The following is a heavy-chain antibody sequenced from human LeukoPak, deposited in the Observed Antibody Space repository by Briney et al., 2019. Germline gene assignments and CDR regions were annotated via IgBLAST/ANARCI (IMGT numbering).Heavy chain of an antibody. D-gene: IGHD3-10*01. V-gene: IGHV3-30-3*01. CDR3: AKDLGGVSDY. CDR1: GFTFSSYS. CDR2: ISYDGSNK. J-gene: IGHJ4*02. Sequence: PGGSLRLSCAASGFTFSSYSMHWVRQAPGKGLEWVTCISYDGSNKYYADSVKGRFTISRDNSKNTLYLQMNSLRTEDTAVYYCAKDLGGVSDYWGQGTLVTVSS.